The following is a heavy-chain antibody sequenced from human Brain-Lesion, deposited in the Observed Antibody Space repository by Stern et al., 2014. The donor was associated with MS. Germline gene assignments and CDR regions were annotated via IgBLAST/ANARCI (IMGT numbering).Heavy chain of an antibody. CDR3: ATLSPGAGGNYYRHFDY. Sequence: VPLLESGAEVKKPGASVKVSCKVSGYTLTELSMHWVRQAPRKGLEWMGGFDPEEGETIYAQKVQGRVTMTEDTSTDTAYMELSSLRSEDTAVYYCATLSPGAGGNYYRHFDYWGQGTLVTVSS. CDR2: FDPEEGET. D-gene: IGHD1-26*01. J-gene: IGHJ4*02. CDR1: GYTLTELS. V-gene: IGHV1-24*01.